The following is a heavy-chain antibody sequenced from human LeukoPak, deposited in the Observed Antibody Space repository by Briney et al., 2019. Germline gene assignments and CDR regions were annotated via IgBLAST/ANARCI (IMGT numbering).Heavy chain of an antibody. CDR3: TTVQNGPSYCSSTSCYSPPIS. CDR1: GFTFSNAW. J-gene: IGHJ5*02. Sequence: GGSLRLSCAAFGFTFSNAWMSWVRQAPGKGLEWVGRIKSKTDGGTTDYAAPVKGRFTISRDDSKNTLYLQMNSLKTEDTAVYYCTTVQNGPSYCSSTSCYSPPISWGQGTLVTVSS. CDR2: IKSKTDGGTT. D-gene: IGHD2-2*01. V-gene: IGHV3-15*01.